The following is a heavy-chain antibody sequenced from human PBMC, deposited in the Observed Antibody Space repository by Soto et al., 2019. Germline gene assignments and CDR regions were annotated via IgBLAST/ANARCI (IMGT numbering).Heavy chain of an antibody. V-gene: IGHV4-4*02. J-gene: IGHJ5*02. D-gene: IGHD2-21*01. Sequence: QVQLRESGPGLVKTSGTLSLTCVVSGGSISSTNWWTWVRQPPGKGLEWIGEIYHSGRPTFSPSLRGRATISVDKSNNQFSLRLRSVTAADTAVYYWATLPPRIVVALLPIPTWGQGILVTVSS. CDR2: IYHSGRP. CDR3: ATLPPRIVVALLPIPT. CDR1: GGSISSTNW.